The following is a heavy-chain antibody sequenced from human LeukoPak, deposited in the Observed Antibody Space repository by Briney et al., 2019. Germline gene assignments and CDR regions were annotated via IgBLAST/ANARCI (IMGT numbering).Heavy chain of an antibody. CDR3: ARDQRIVVVPAAIDY. V-gene: IGHV1-69*05. D-gene: IGHD2-2*01. CDR1: GGTFSSYA. J-gene: IGHJ4*02. CDR2: IIPIFGTA. Sequence: SVKVSCKASGGTFSSYAISWVRQAPGQGLEWMGGIIPIFGTANYAQKFQGRVTITTDESTSTAYMELRSLRSDDTAVYYCARDQRIVVVPAAIDYWGQGTLVTVSS.